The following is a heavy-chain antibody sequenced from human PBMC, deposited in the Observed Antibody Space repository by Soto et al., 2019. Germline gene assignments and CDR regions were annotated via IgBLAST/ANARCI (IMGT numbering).Heavy chain of an antibody. V-gene: IGHV1-3*05. D-gene: IGHD2-21*02. CDR1: GYTFTSYA. CDR2: INAGNGNT. J-gene: IGHJ4*02. CDR3: ARSIVVVTALDY. Sequence: QVQLVQSGAEEKKPGASVKVSCKASGYTFTSYAMHWVRQAPGQSLEWMGWINAGNGNTKYSQKFQGRVTITRDTSASTASMELSSLRSEDTAVYYCARSIVVVTALDYWGQGTLVTVSS.